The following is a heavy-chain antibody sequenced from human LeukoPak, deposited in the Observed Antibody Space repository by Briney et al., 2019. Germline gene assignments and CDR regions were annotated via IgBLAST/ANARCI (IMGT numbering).Heavy chain of an antibody. V-gene: IGHV3-7*03. Sequence: GGSLRLSCAASGFTFNNYWMSWVRQAPGKGLEWVANIKQDGSGLYYVESVKGRFTISRDNAKNSLYLRMTSLRAEDTAVYYCARDPGRAGFDYWGQGTLVTVSS. J-gene: IGHJ4*02. CDR1: GFTFNNYW. D-gene: IGHD6-13*01. CDR3: ARDPGRAGFDY. CDR2: IKQDGSGL.